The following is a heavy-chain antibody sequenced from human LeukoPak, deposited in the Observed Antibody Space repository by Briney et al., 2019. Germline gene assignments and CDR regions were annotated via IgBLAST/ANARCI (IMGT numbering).Heavy chain of an antibody. D-gene: IGHD3-16*01. CDR3: ARPGQLGEYTPYYFDY. CDR2: IYPGDSDT. CDR1: GYSFTKYW. V-gene: IGHV5-51*01. J-gene: IGHJ4*02. Sequence: GESLKISCKGSGYSFTKYWIGWVRQMPGKGLEWMGIIYPGDSDTRYSPSFRDQVTISGDKSITTAYLQWSSLKASDTAMYYCARPGQLGEYTPYYFDYWGQGTLVTVSS.